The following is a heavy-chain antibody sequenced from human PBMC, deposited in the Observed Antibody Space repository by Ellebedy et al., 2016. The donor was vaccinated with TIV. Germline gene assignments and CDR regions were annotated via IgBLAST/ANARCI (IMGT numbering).Heavy chain of an antibody. CDR3: ARHTRAGDGGNFDY. V-gene: IGHV4-39*01. CDR2: IYYSGST. CDR1: GGSISSSSYY. Sequence: SETLSLTCTVSGGSISSSSYYWGWIRQPPGKGLEWIGSIYYSGSTYYNPSLKSRVTISVDTSKNQFSLKLSSVTAADTAVYYCARHTRAGDGGNFDYWGQGTLVTVSS. J-gene: IGHJ4*02. D-gene: IGHD4-23*01.